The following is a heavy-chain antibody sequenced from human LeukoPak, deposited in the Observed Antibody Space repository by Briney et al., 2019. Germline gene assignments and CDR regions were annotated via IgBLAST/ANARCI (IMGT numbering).Heavy chain of an antibody. CDR2: INHSGST. V-gene: IGHV4-34*01. D-gene: IGHD1-26*01. CDR1: GGSFSGYY. J-gene: IGHJ1*01. Sequence: PSETLSLTCAVYGGSFSGYYWSWIRQPPGKGLEWIGEINHSGSTNYNPSLKSRVTISVDTSKNQFSLKLSSVTAADTAVYYCARHWPFDTSGSYSGYFQHWGQGTLVTVSS. CDR3: ARHWPFDTSGSYSGYFQH.